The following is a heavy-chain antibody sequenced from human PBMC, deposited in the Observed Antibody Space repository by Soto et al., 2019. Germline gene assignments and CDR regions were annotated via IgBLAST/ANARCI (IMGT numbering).Heavy chain of an antibody. CDR2: IYFRGTT. CDR1: GVCISSYY. Sequence: SETLALTCIDSGVCISSYYWMWIRQPPGKGLEWIGYIYFRGTTNYNPSLKSRVTMSADTSKNQFSLKLNSVTAADTAVYYCARMNYYDTSGYPFDYWGQGMMVTVS. CDR3: ARMNYYDTSGYPFDY. J-gene: IGHJ4*02. V-gene: IGHV4-59*01. D-gene: IGHD3-22*01.